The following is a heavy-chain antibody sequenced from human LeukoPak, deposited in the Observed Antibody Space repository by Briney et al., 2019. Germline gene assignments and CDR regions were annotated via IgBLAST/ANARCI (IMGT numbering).Heavy chain of an antibody. D-gene: IGHD3-10*01. CDR2: IRGDGGDT. CDR1: GFTFSNYR. J-gene: IGHJ4*02. Sequence: GRSLRLSCTVSGFTFSNYRMHWVRQAPGKGLVWVSRIRGDGGDTNYADSVKGRFTVSRDNAKNTLYLQMNSLTTEDTAVYFCARDRVLGSGSSDYWGQGTLVTVSS. V-gene: IGHV3-74*01. CDR3: ARDRVLGSGSSDY.